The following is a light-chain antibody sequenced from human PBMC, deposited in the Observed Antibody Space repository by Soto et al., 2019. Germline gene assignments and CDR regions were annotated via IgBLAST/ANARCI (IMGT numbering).Light chain of an antibody. J-gene: IGKJ4*02. Sequence: DIVMTQSPDSLAVSLGERATIDCRSSQTVLYFSNNKNYLAWYQQKPGQPPKLLIYCASTRESGVPDRFSGSGSATDFTLTISSLQEEDVAVYYGQQYFTTPCTFGRGTKVDI. CDR2: CAS. CDR1: QTVLYFSNNKNY. CDR3: QQYFTTPCT. V-gene: IGKV4-1*01.